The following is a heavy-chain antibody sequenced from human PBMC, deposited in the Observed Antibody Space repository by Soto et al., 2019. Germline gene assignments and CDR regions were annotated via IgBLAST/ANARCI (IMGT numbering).Heavy chain of an antibody. J-gene: IGHJ4*02. CDR3: ARMVYYSSSRYYFDY. CDR2: IFSNDEK. V-gene: IGHV2-26*01. D-gene: IGHD6-13*01. CDR1: GFSLSNARMG. Sequence: SGPTLVNPTETFTLTCTASGFSLSNARMGVSWIRQPPGKALEWLAHIFSNDEKSYSTSLKSRLTISKDTSKSQVVLTMTIMDPVDTATYYCARMVYYSSSRYYFDYWGQGTLVTVSS.